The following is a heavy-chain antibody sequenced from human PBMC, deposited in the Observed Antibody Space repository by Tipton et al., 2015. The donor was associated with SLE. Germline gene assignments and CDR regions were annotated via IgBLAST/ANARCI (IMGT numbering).Heavy chain of an antibody. CDR1: GGSISNYY. J-gene: IGHJ6*02. CDR3: ARGTLYYGSRSRYYGMDV. D-gene: IGHD3-10*01. V-gene: IGHV4-59*08. Sequence: TLSLTCTVSGGSISNYYWSWIRQPPGKGLEWIGHISYSGSTDYNPSLKSRVTMSVGTSKNPFSLRLSSVTAADSAVYYCARGTLYYGSRSRYYGMDVWGQGTTVTVSS. CDR2: ISYSGST.